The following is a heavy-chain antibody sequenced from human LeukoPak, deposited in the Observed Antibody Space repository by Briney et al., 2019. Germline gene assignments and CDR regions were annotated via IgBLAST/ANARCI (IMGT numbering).Heavy chain of an antibody. D-gene: IGHD7-27*01. J-gene: IGHJ4*02. CDR2: INSDGSST. Sequence: GGSLRLSCAASGFTFSSYWMCWVRQAPGKGLVWVSRINSDGSSTSYADSVKGRFTISRDNAKNTLYLQMNSLRAEDTAVYYCASQQLGIDYFDYWGQGTLVTVSS. CDR3: ASQQLGIDYFDY. CDR1: GFTFSSYW. V-gene: IGHV3-74*01.